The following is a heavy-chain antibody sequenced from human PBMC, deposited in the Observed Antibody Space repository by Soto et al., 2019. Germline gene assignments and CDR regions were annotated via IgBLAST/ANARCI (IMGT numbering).Heavy chain of an antibody. CDR2: INPNSGGT. J-gene: IGHJ4*02. Sequence: QVQLVQSGAEVKKPGASVKVSCKASGYTFTGYYMHWVRQAPGQGLEWMGWINPNSGGTNYAQKFQGWVTMTRDTSISTAYMELSRLRSDDTAVYYCARDQYPVIAGAGTAFDYWGQGTLVTVSS. CDR3: ARDQYPVIAGAGTAFDY. D-gene: IGHD6-13*01. V-gene: IGHV1-2*04. CDR1: GYTFTGYY.